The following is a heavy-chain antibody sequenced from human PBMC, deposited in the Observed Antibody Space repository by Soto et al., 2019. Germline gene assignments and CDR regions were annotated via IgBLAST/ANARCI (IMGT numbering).Heavy chain of an antibody. V-gene: IGHV4-34*02. D-gene: IGHD1-1*01. J-gene: IGHJ4*02. CDR1: GGSFSGYY. CDR3: ARGRDAYKTGNY. Sequence: QVQLQQWGAGLLKPSETLSLTCAVYGGSFSGYYWSWIRQPPGKGLEWIGEIHPSGSTNFNPSLASRPXXXVXSSQNQFSLKLTSVTAADTAMYYCARGRDAYKTGNYWGQGTLVSVSS. CDR2: IHPSGST.